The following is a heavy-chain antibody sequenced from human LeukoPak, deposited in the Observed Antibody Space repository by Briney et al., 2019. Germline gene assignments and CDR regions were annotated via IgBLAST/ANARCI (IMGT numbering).Heavy chain of an antibody. CDR3: ARVQYVKSTFDF. CDR2: IKLDGSEK. CDR1: GFTFSNYW. V-gene: IGHV3-7*01. Sequence: PGGSLRLPCAASGFTFSNYWMSWVRQAPGKGLEWVANIKLDGSEKYYVDSVKGRLTISRDNAKNSLYLQMNSLRAEDTAVYYCARVQYVKSTFDFWGQGALVTVSS. J-gene: IGHJ4*02. D-gene: IGHD2/OR15-2a*01.